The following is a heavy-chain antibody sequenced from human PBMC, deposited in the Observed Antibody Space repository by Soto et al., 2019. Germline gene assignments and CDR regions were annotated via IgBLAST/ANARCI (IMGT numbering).Heavy chain of an antibody. Sequence: GGSLRLSCAASGFTFSSYSMNWVRQAPGKGLEWVSYISSSSSTIYYADSVKGRFTISRDNAKNSLYLQMNSMRAEYTAVYYCERGKLGKNQRGYFDLWGRGTLVTVSS. D-gene: IGHD7-27*01. V-gene: IGHV3-48*04. J-gene: IGHJ2*01. CDR3: ERGKLGKNQRGYFDL. CDR2: ISSSSSTI. CDR1: GFTFSSYS.